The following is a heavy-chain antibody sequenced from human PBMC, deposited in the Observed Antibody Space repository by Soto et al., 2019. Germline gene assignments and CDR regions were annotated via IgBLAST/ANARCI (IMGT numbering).Heavy chain of an antibody. CDR3: AKDRTTFGVTNKYFFDS. J-gene: IGHJ4*02. V-gene: IGHV3-23*01. CDR2: ISSSGRQT. D-gene: IGHD3-3*01. Sequence: WGSLILSCASSVFTFRYYAMSLVRQAPGKGLEWVSAISSSGRQTYYADSVRGRFTILIDNSKNALYLQMSSLRAGDTAVYYCAKDRTTFGVTNKYFFDSWGQGTLVTVSS. CDR1: VFTFRYYA.